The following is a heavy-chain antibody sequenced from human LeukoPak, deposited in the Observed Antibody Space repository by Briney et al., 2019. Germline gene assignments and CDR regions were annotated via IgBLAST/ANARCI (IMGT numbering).Heavy chain of an antibody. J-gene: IGHJ3*02. CDR2: IKSRADGETT. V-gene: IGHV3-15*01. CDR3: TTEYEGSGSAFDI. D-gene: IGHD1-26*01. CDR1: GFTFSNAW. Sequence: PGGSLRLSCAASGFTFSNAWMNWVRQAPGKGLEWVGRIKSRADGETTDYAAPVKGRFTISRDNSKNTLQVNSLKIEDTAVYYCTTEYEGSGSAFDIWGQGTMVTVSS.